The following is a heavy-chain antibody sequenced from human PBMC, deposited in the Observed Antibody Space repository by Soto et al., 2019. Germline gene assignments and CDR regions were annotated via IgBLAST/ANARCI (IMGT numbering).Heavy chain of an antibody. CDR1: GGTLSSYI. Sequence: GASVKVSCKASGGTLSSYIVTWVRQAPGQGLEWMGRVMPILGTANYAQKFQGRVIITADKFTNTAYMELTSLRSEDTGVYYCALKRTTYDDSSINWLDPWGQGTLVTVSS. V-gene: IGHV1-69*08. J-gene: IGHJ5*02. CDR3: ALKRTTYDDSSINWLDP. D-gene: IGHD4-17*01. CDR2: VMPILGTA.